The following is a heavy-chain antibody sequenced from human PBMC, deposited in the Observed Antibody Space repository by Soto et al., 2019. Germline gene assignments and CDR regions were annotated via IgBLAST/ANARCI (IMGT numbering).Heavy chain of an antibody. Sequence: PGGSLRLSCAASGFTFSNYGMHWVRQAPGKGLEWVAVISYDGSNKYYADSVKGRFTISRDNSKNTLYLQMNSLRAEDTAVYYCARGGIEGLTGYYGPYYYYYGMDVWGQGTTVTVSS. CDR3: ARGGIEGLTGYYGPYYYYYGMDV. J-gene: IGHJ6*02. CDR1: GFTFSNYG. V-gene: IGHV3-30*03. CDR2: ISYDGSNK. D-gene: IGHD3-9*01.